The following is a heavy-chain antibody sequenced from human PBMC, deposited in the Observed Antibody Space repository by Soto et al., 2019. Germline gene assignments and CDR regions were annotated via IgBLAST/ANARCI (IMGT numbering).Heavy chain of an antibody. V-gene: IGHV3-23*01. Sequence: GSLRLSCVASGFPFSNYAMTWVRQAPGKGLEWVSALSGSGVSTYYADSVMGRFTISRDNAKNTLYLQMNSLRAEDTAVYYCARGGVPAAMSYWGQGTLVTVSS. CDR1: GFPFSNYA. J-gene: IGHJ4*02. CDR2: LSGSGVST. D-gene: IGHD2-2*01. CDR3: ARGGVPAAMSY.